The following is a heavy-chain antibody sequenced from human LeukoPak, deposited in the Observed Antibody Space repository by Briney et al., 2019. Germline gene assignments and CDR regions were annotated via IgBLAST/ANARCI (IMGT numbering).Heavy chain of an antibody. CDR2: ISSSGGTI. V-gene: IGHV3-11*04. CDR1: GFTFSDYY. CDR3: ARDYGGSSPFDY. D-gene: IGHD4-23*01. J-gene: IGHJ4*02. Sequence: NPGGSLRLSCAASGFTFSDYYMNWIRQAPGKGLEWVSYISSSGGTIYYADSVKGRFTISRDNAKNSLYLQMNSLRAEDTAVYYCARDYGGSSPFDYWGQGTLVTVSS.